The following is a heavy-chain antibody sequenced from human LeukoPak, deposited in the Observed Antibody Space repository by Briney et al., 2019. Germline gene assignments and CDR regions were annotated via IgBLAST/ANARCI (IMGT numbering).Heavy chain of an antibody. D-gene: IGHD3-22*01. CDR3: TRKNNYDSSEYWFEFDH. V-gene: IGHV3-73*01. J-gene: IGHJ4*02. CDR1: GFTFSDSA. CDR2: IRTKPNTYAT. Sequence: GGSLKLSRAASGFTFSDSAMYWVRQASGKGLEWVGRIRTKPNTYATAYAASVKGRFTISRDDSKNTAYLQMSSLKTDDTAVYYCTRKNNYDSSEYWFEFDHWGAGTPVTVSS.